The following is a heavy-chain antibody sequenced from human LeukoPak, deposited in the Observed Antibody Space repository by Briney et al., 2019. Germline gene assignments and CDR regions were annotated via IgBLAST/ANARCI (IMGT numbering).Heavy chain of an antibody. D-gene: IGHD3-16*02. CDR3: VRDRGISFYFDY. CDR2: IDSSSSTI. J-gene: IGHJ4*02. Sequence: GGSLRLSCAVSGFPFITYNMNWVRQAPGKGLEWVSYIDSSSSTIYYADSVKGRFTVSRDNAKNSLDLRMNSLRADDTAVYYCVRDRGISFYFDYWGQGTLVTVSS. V-gene: IGHV3-48*01. CDR1: GFPFITYN.